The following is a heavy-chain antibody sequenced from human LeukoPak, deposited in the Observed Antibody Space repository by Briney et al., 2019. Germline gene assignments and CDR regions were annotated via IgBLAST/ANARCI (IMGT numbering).Heavy chain of an antibody. Sequence: PSGTLSLTCAVSGGSISSSSYYWGWIRQPPGKGLEWIGSIYYSGSTYYNPSLKSRVTISVDTSKNQFSLKLSSVTAADTAVYYCARHKDTAMVTAVDYWGQGTLVTVSS. D-gene: IGHD5-18*01. CDR2: IYYSGST. J-gene: IGHJ4*02. V-gene: IGHV4-39*01. CDR1: GGSISSSSYY. CDR3: ARHKDTAMVTAVDY.